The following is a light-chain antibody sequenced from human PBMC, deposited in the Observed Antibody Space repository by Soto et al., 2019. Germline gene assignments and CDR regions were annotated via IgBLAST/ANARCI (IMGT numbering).Light chain of an antibody. CDR3: ETWGSTIWV. CDR1: SGDSNDL. CDR2: VEGSGNY. Sequence: QLVLTQSSSASASLGSSVKITCTLSSGDSNDLIAWHQQQPGKAPRYMMKVEGSGNYNRGRGVPDRFSGPSSGADRYLTISNLQSEDEADYYCETWGSTIWVFGGGTKLTVL. V-gene: IGLV4-60*03. J-gene: IGLJ3*02.